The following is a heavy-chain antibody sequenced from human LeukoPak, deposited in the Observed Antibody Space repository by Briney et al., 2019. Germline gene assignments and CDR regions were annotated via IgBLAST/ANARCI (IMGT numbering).Heavy chain of an antibody. Sequence: PGGSLRLSCAASGFTFSSYAMSWVRQAPGKGLEWVSAISGSGGSTYYADSVKGRSTISRDNSKNTLYLQMNSLRAEDTAVYYRAKGGCSSTSCSTEFDYWGQGTLVTVSS. CDR1: GFTFSSYA. CDR3: AKGGCSSTSCSTEFDY. V-gene: IGHV3-23*01. D-gene: IGHD2-2*01. J-gene: IGHJ4*02. CDR2: ISGSGGST.